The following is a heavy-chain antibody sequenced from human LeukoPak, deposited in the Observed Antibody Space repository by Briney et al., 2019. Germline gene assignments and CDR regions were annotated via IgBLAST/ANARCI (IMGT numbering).Heavy chain of an antibody. CDR2: IYSSGTT. V-gene: IGHV4-59*01. D-gene: IGHD2/OR15-2a*01. Sequence: PSETLSLTCVVSGVSLHRSFWTWVRQPPGKGLEWIGRIYSSGTTDYSPSLKSRLTISIDTSKNQFSLRLTCMTAADTAVYFCGRRPVVDSTIDNWGQGILVAVSS. CDR3: GRRPVVDSTIDN. CDR1: GVSLHRSF. J-gene: IGHJ4*02.